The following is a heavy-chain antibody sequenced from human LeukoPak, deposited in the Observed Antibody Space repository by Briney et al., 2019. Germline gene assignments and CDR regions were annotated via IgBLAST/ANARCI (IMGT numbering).Heavy chain of an antibody. CDR2: ISSSSSYI. J-gene: IGHJ4*02. CDR1: GFTVSSNY. D-gene: IGHD1-26*01. CDR3: ARHPLVGATLIDY. Sequence: GGSLRLSCAASGFTVSSNYMSWVRQAPGKGLEWVSSISSSSSYIYYADSVKGRFTISRDNAKNSLYLQMNSLRAEDTAVYYCARHPLVGATLIDYWGQGTLVTVSS. V-gene: IGHV3-21*01.